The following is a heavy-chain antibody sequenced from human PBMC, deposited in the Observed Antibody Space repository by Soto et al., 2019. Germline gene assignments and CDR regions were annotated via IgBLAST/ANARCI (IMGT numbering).Heavy chain of an antibody. J-gene: IGHJ4*02. CDR1: DGSFIGYF. CDR3: ARGYVRATAYFDA. V-gene: IGHV4-34*01. CDR2: INHNGRT. Sequence: QVELQQWGPGLVKPSATLSLTCTIHDGSFIGYFWSWIRQSPEKGLEWIGEINHNGRTSYNLSRRSRVTLCVDTSNNQFSLKLTSVTAADTAVYYCARGYVRATAYFDAWGQVSPVIVSS. D-gene: IGHD2-21*02.